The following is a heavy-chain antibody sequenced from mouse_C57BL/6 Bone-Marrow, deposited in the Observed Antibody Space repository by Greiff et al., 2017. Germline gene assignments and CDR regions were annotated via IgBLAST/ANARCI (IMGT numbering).Heavy chain of an antibody. V-gene: IGHV5-15*01. CDR1: GFTFSDYG. J-gene: IGHJ4*01. CDR3: ARQDYGSSYDYAMDY. CDR2: ISNLAYSI. Sequence: EVKLVESGGGLVQPGGSLKLSCAASGFTFSDYGMAWVRQAPRKGPEWVAFISNLAYSIYYAHTVTGRFTISRENAKNTLYLEMSSLRSEDTAMYYCARQDYGSSYDYAMDYWGQGTSVTVSS. D-gene: IGHD1-1*01.